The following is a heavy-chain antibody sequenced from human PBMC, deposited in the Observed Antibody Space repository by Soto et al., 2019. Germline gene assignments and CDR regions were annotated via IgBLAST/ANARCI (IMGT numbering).Heavy chain of an antibody. CDR3: AKDRTSNWPQPFTI. CDR1: GFTFSIYA. Sequence: EVQLLESGGTLVQPGGSLRLSCAASGFTFSIYAMTWVRQAPGKGLEWVAAISGSGDNTYYADSVKGRFTISRDNPQNTLFLQMSSLTVEDTAVYYCAKDRTSNWPQPFTIWGPGTMVTVSS. D-gene: IGHD6-13*01. J-gene: IGHJ3*02. CDR2: ISGSGDNT. V-gene: IGHV3-23*01.